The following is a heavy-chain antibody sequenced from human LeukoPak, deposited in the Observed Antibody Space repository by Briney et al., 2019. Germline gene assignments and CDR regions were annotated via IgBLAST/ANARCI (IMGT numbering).Heavy chain of an antibody. Sequence: GRSLGLSCAASGFTFSSYGMHWVRQAPGNGLESVAVISYDGSNKYYADSVKGRFTISRDNSKNTLYLQMNSLRSEDTAVYYCASYYYGSRRPFDYWGQGTLVTVSS. V-gene: IGHV3-30*03. CDR2: ISYDGSNK. CDR3: ASYYYGSRRPFDY. J-gene: IGHJ4*02. CDR1: GFTFSSYG. D-gene: IGHD3-10*01.